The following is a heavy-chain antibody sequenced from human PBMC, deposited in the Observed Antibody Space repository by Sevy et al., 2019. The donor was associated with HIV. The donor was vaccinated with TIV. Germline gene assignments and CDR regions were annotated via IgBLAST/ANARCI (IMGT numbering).Heavy chain of an antibody. Sequence: ASVKVSCKASGYTFTSYGISWVRQAPGQGLEWMGWISAYNGNTNYAQKLQGRVTMTTDTSTSTAYMELRSLRSDDTAVYYCARVVAAAGRFDLGPLDYWGQGTLVTVSS. CDR3: ARVVAAAGRFDLGPLDY. V-gene: IGHV1-18*01. CDR2: ISAYNGNT. D-gene: IGHD6-13*01. J-gene: IGHJ4*02. CDR1: GYTFTSYG.